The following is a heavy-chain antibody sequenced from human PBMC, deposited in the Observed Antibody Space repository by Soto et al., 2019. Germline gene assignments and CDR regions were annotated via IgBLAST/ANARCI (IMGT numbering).Heavy chain of an antibody. CDR1: GITFSSYA. CDR2: VSGSGGRT. Sequence: PGGSLRLSCAASGITFSSYAMSWVRQAPGKGLEWVSAVSGSGGRTYHADSVKGRFTISRDNSKNTLYLQMNSLRAEDTAVYYCAKGLVGATHYYYYGMDVWGQGTTVTVSS. V-gene: IGHV3-23*01. J-gene: IGHJ6*02. CDR3: AKGLVGATHYYYYGMDV. D-gene: IGHD1-26*01.